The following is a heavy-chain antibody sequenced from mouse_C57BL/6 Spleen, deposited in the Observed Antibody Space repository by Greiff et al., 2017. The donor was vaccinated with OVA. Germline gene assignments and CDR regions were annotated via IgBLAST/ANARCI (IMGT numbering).Heavy chain of an antibody. CDR3: ARGDADY. J-gene: IGHJ2*01. D-gene: IGHD3-3*01. CDR1: GYTFTSYW. CDR2: IDPSDSYT. V-gene: IGHV1-69*01. Sequence: VQLQQSGAELVMPGASVKLSCKASGYTFTSYWMHWVKQRPGQGLEWIGEIDPSDSYTNYNQKFKGKSTLTVDKSSSTAYMQLSSLTSEDSAVYYCARGDADYWGQGTTLTVSS.